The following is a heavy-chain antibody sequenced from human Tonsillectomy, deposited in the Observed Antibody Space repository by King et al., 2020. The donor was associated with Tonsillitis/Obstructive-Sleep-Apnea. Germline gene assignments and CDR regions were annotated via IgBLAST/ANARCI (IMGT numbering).Heavy chain of an antibody. V-gene: IGHV3-23*04. J-gene: IGHJ3*02. CDR3: AKEFLMRLRGFSGDAFDI. D-gene: IGHD3-10*01. CDR1: GFTFSSYG. CDR2: FSGSGFST. Sequence: VQLVESGGGLVQPGGSLRLSCAASGFTFSSYGMTWVRQPPGKGLEWVSGFSGSGFSTYYADSVKGRFTISRDNAKKTLYLQMNSLRAEDTAVYYCAKEFLMRLRGFSGDAFDIWGQGKMVTVSS.